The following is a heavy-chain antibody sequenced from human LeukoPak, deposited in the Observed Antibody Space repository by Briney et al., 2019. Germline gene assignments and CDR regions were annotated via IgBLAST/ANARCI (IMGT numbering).Heavy chain of an antibody. CDR3: ARVFKPQRGYSYGYPTRANYGMDV. Sequence: SETLSLTCTVSGGSISSYYWSWIPHPPGKGLEWIGYIYYSGSTNYNPSLKSRVTTSVDTSKNQFSLKLSSVTAADTAVYYCARVFKPQRGYSYGYPTRANYGMDVWGQGTTVTVSS. V-gene: IGHV4-59*01. D-gene: IGHD5-18*01. CDR2: IYYSGST. CDR1: GGSISSYY. J-gene: IGHJ6*02.